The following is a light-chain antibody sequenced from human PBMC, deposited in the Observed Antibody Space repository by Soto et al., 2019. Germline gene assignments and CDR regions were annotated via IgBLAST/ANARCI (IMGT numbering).Light chain of an antibody. CDR3: CSYAGSGTWV. Sequence: QSALTQPASVSGSPGQSITISCTGTSSDVGSYNLVSWYQQHPGKAPKFMISEVTKRPSGVSTRFSGSKSGNTASLTISGLQAEDESDYYCCSYAGSGTWVFGGGTKPPS. V-gene: IGLV2-23*02. CDR1: SSDVGSYNL. CDR2: EVT. J-gene: IGLJ3*02.